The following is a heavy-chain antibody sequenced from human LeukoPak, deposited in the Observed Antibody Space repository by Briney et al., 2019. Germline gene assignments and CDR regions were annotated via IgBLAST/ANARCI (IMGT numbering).Heavy chain of an antibody. D-gene: IGHD6-13*01. Sequence: GGSLRLSCAASGFTFDDYAMHWVRQAPGKGLEWVSGISWDSGSIGYADSVKGRFTISRDNAKNSLYLQMNSLRAEDTALYYCAKTTSTAAAGTGFDPWGQGTLVTVSS. J-gene: IGHJ5*02. V-gene: IGHV3-9*01. CDR3: AKTTSTAAAGTGFDP. CDR1: GFTFDDYA. CDR2: ISWDSGSI.